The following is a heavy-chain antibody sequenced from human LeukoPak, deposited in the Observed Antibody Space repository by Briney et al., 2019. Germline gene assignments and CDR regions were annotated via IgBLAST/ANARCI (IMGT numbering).Heavy chain of an antibody. CDR3: ARLGRIVATIAFVITRPNWFDP. Sequence: GASVKVSCKASGYTFTGYYMHWVRQAPGQGLEWMGWINPNSVATNYAQKFQGRVTMTRDTSISTAYMELSRLRSDDTAVYYCARLGRIVATIAFVITRPNWFDPWGQGTLVTVSS. V-gene: IGHV1-2*02. D-gene: IGHD5-12*01. CDR2: INPNSVAT. J-gene: IGHJ5*02. CDR1: GYTFTGYY.